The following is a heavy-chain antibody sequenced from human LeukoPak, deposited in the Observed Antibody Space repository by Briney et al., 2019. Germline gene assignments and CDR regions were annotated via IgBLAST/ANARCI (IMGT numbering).Heavy chain of an antibody. Sequence: SETLSLTCTVPGGSISSYYWSWIRQPPGKGLEWIGYIYYSGSTNYNPSLKSRVTISVDTSKNQFSLKLSSVTAADTAVYYCASLGLGFDPWGQGTLVTVSS. J-gene: IGHJ5*02. V-gene: IGHV4-59*01. CDR1: GGSISSYY. CDR3: ASLGLGFDP. D-gene: IGHD6-19*01. CDR2: IYYSGST.